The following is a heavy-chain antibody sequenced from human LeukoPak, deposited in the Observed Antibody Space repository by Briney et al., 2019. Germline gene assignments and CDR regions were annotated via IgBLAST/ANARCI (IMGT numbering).Heavy chain of an antibody. J-gene: IGHJ3*02. CDR1: GYTFTSYG. CDR3: ARDSRYYYDSSGYYPAGDAFDI. V-gene: IGHV1-18*01. Sequence: ASVKVSCKASGYTFTSYGISWVRQAPGQGLEWMGWISAYNGNTNYAQKLQGRVTMTTDTSTSTAYMELRSLRSDDTAVYYCARDSRYYYDSSGYYPAGDAFDIWGQGTMVTVSS. CDR2: ISAYNGNT. D-gene: IGHD3-22*01.